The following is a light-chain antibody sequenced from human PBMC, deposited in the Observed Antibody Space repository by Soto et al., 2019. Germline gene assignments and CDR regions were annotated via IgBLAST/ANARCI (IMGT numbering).Light chain of an antibody. CDR1: QGISNY. V-gene: IGKV1-9*01. CDR2: DAS. J-gene: IGKJ5*01. CDR3: QQLNSYPLT. Sequence: IQLTPSPSSLSTSVGTKFTTTFRASQGISNYLAWYQQKPGKAPKLLIYDASTLQSGVPSRFSGSGSGTDFTLTISSLQPEDFATYYCQQLNSYPLTFGQGTRLEIK.